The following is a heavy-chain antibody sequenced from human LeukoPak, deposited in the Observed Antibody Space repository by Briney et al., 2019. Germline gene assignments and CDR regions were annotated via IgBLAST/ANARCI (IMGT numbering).Heavy chain of an antibody. CDR3: ARRLYYDTAGSPFDL. J-gene: IGHJ4*02. CDR1: GFTLRSYW. Sequence: QSGGSLRLSCAASGFTLRSYWMSWIRQSPGKELLWVSRIHGDGGDTSYADSVKGRFTISRDNAKNTLYLQMDGLTAEGTAVCYCARRLYYDTAGSPFDLWGQGTLVIVSS. CDR2: IHGDGGDT. D-gene: IGHD3-22*01. V-gene: IGHV3-74*01.